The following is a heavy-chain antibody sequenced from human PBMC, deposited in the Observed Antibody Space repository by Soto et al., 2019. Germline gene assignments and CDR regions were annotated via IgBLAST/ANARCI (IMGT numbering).Heavy chain of an antibody. D-gene: IGHD6-19*01. CDR1: GFTFSSYA. V-gene: IGHV3-23*01. CDR3: ARRTSGWYLDY. CDR2: ISGSGGST. Sequence: EVQLLESGGGLVQPGGSLRPSCAASGFTFSSYAMSWVRQAPGKGLEWVSVISGSGGSTYYADSVKGRFTISRDNSKNTLYLQMNSLRAEDTAVYYCARRTSGWYLDYWGQGTLVTVSS. J-gene: IGHJ4*02.